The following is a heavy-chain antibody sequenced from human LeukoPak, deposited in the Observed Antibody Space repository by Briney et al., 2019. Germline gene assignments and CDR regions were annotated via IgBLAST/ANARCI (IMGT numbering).Heavy chain of an antibody. V-gene: IGHV3-48*01. CDR3: TSRRDGYNDDAFHM. CDR2: ISGSSSTI. CDR1: GFTFSSYS. J-gene: IGHJ3*02. Sequence: GGSLRLSCAASGFTFSSYSMDWVRQAPGKGLEWVSYISGSSSTIYYADSVKGRFTISRDNAKNSLYLQMNSLRAEDTAVYYCTSRRDGYNDDAFHMWGQGTMVIVSS. D-gene: IGHD5-24*01.